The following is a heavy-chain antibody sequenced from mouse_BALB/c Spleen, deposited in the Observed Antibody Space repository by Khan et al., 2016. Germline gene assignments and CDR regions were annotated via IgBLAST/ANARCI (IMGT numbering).Heavy chain of an antibody. V-gene: IGHV3-6*02. J-gene: IGHJ4*01. CDR2: ISYDGSN. CDR3: AMFYYGSSYYYYAMDF. CDR1: GYSIASGYY. Sequence: EVQLQESGPGLVKPSQSLSLTCSVTGYSIASGYYWNWIRQFPGNKLEWMGYISYDGSNNYNPSLQNRISITRDTSKHQFFLKLNSVTTEDTATYYCAMFYYGSSYYYYAMDFWGQGTSVTVTS. D-gene: IGHD1-1*01.